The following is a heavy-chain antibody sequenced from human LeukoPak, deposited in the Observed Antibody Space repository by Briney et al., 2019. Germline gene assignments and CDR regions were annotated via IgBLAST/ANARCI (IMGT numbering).Heavy chain of an antibody. CDR2: FDPEDGET. J-gene: IGHJ4*02. Sequence: ASVKVSCKVSGYTLTELSMHWVRQAPGKGLEWMGGFDPEDGETIYAQKFQGRVTMTEDTSTDTAYMELSSLRSEDTAVYYCATDDLQGYCSGGSCYIFDYWGQGTLVTVSS. D-gene: IGHD2-15*01. CDR3: ATDDLQGYCSGGSCYIFDY. CDR1: GYTLTELS. V-gene: IGHV1-24*01.